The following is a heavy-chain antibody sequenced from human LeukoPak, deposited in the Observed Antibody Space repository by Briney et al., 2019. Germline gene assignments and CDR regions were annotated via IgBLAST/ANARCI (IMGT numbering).Heavy chain of an antibody. V-gene: IGHV4-59*01. Sequence: PSETLSLTCTVSGGSISSYYWSWIRQPPGKGLEWIGYIYYSGSTNYNPSLKSRVTISVDTSKNQFSLKLSSVTAADTTVYYCARLRSMGFAYWGQGTLVTVSS. CDR3: ARLRSMGFAY. D-gene: IGHD2/OR15-2a*01. J-gene: IGHJ4*02. CDR1: GGSISSYY. CDR2: IYYSGST.